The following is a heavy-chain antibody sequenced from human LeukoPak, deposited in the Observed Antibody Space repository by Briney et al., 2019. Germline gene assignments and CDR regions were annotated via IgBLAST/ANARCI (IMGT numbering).Heavy chain of an antibody. CDR2: IKPDGGHQ. V-gene: IGHV3-7*01. D-gene: IGHD6-19*01. CDR1: GLAFSDYW. CDR3: ARDSSGWYVQFDY. J-gene: IGHJ4*02. Sequence: GGSLRLSCAASGLAFSDYWMSWVRQAPGKGLEWVANIKPDGGHQNYVDSVEGRFTISRDNAKNSLYLQMNSLRAEDTAVYYCARDSSGWYVQFDYWGQGTLVTVSS.